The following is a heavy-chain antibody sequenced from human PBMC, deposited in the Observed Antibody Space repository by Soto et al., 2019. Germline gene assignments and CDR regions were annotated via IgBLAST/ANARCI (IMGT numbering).Heavy chain of an antibody. CDR2: ISGSGGST. CDR3: AKVPRYCSGGSCLPYDYYGMDV. J-gene: IGHJ6*02. V-gene: IGHV3-23*01. D-gene: IGHD2-15*01. Sequence: EVQLLESGGGLVQPGGSLRLSCAASGFTFSSYAMSWVRQAPGKGLEWVSAISGSGGSTYYADSVKGRFTISRDNSKSTLYLQMNSLRAEDTAVYYCAKVPRYCSGGSCLPYDYYGMDVWGQGTTVTVSS. CDR1: GFTFSSYA.